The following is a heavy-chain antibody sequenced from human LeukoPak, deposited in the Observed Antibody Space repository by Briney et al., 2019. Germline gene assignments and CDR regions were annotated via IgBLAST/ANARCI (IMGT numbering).Heavy chain of an antibody. D-gene: IGHD2-15*01. Sequence: GGSLRLSCAASGFTCSSYEMNWVRQAPGKGLEWVSYISSSGSTIYYADSVKGRFTISRDNAKNSLYLHMNSLRAEDTAVYYCARGGYCSGGSCYDYYYMDVWGKGTTVTVSS. CDR1: GFTCSSYE. CDR3: ARGGYCSGGSCYDYYYMDV. CDR2: ISSSGSTI. V-gene: IGHV3-48*03. J-gene: IGHJ6*03.